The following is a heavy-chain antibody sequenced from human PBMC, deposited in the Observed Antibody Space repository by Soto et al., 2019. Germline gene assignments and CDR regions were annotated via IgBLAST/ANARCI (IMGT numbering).Heavy chain of an antibody. CDR1: GGTFSSYA. D-gene: IGHD3-22*01. CDR2: IIPIFGTA. V-gene: IGHV1-69*13. CDR3: ARSDYYGSSGYYLWFDP. Sequence: SVKVSCKASGGTFSSYARSWVRQAPGQGLEWMGGIIPIFGTANYAQKFQGRVTITADESTSTAYMELSSLRSEDTAVYYCARSDYYGSSGYYLWFDPWGQGTLVTVSS. J-gene: IGHJ5*02.